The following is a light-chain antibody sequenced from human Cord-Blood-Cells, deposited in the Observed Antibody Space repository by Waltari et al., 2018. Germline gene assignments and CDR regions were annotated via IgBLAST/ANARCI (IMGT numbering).Light chain of an antibody. CDR3: CSYAGSSTWV. CDR2: DVS. Sequence: QSALTQPASVSGSPGQSVTISCTGTSSDVGGYNLVSWYQQHPGKAPKLLIYDVSKRPSGVPNRFSGSKSGNTASLTISGLQAEDEADYYCCSYAGSSTWVFGGGTKLTVL. J-gene: IGLJ3*02. CDR1: SSDVGGYNL. V-gene: IGLV2-23*02.